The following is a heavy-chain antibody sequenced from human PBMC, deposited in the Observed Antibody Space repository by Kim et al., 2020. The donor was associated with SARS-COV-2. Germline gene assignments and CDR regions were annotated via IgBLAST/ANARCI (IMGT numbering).Heavy chain of an antibody. J-gene: IGHJ4*02. CDR2: ISYDGSNK. D-gene: IGHD1-26*01. V-gene: IGHV3-30*18. CDR3: AKVAWVWASGGAFDY. Sequence: GGSLRLSCAASRFTFSSYGMHWVRQAPGKGLEWVAVISYDGSNKYYADSVKGRFTISRDNSKNTLSLQMNSLRAEDTAVYYCAKVAWVWASGGAFDYWGQGTLVTVSS. CDR1: RFTFSSYG.